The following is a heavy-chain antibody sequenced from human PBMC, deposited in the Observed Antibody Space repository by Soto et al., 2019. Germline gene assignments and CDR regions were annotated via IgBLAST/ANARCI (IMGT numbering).Heavy chain of an antibody. J-gene: IGHJ5*02. CDR2: ISAYNGNT. V-gene: IGHV1-18*01. CDR1: GYTFTSYG. D-gene: IGHD3-10*01. CDR3: ARYLLARYYYGSGSWSWFDP. Sequence: ASVKVSCKASGYTFTSYGISWVRQAPGQGLEWMGWISAYNGNTNYAQKLQGRVTMTTDTSTSTAYMELRSLRSDDTAVYYCARYLLARYYYGSGSWSWFDPWGQGTLVTVSS.